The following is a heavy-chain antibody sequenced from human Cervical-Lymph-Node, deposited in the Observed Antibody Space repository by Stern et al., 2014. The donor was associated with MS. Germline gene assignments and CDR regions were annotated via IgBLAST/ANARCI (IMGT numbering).Heavy chain of an antibody. CDR3: AKTKYTSGYKYFDS. V-gene: IGHV3-30*18. CDR1: GFSFNSYG. Sequence: QVQLVESGGGVVQPGRSLRLSCVASGFSFNSYGMNWVRQAPGKGPEWVAVISYDGSNRYYGSSVKGRFTISRDNSKNTLYLQMNTLRVDDTAMYYCAKTKYTSGYKYFDSWGQGTLVTVSS. J-gene: IGHJ4*02. D-gene: IGHD5-24*01. CDR2: ISYDGSNR.